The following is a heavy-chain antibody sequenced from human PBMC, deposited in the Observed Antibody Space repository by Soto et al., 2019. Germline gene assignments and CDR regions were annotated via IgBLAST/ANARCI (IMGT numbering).Heavy chain of an antibody. CDR2: ISRDGSNS. CDR3: ARDDAGGSDCALGY. CDR1: GFTFSSYV. V-gene: IGHV3-30-3*01. Sequence: QVQLVESGGGVVQPGRSLTLSCAASGFTFSSYVIHWVRQTPDKGLEWVAFISRDGSNSYYADSVKGRFTISRDNSKNTLYLEMNSLRAEDTAVYYCARDDAGGSDCALGYWGQGTLVTVSS. D-gene: IGHD3-10*01. J-gene: IGHJ4*02.